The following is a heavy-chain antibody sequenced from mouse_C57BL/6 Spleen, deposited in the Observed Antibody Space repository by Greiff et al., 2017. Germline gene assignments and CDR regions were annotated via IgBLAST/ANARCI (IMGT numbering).Heavy chain of an antibody. CDR1: GYTFTSYW. CDR2: IDPSDSYT. V-gene: IGHV1-69*01. J-gene: IGHJ3*01. D-gene: IGHD3-1*01. CDR3: AGTAQALDWFAY. Sequence: QVQLQQPGAELVMPGASVKLSCKASGYTFTSYWMHWVKQRPGQGLEWIGEIDPSDSYTNYNQKFKGKSTLTVDKSSSTAYMQLSSLTSEDSAVYYCAGTAQALDWFAYWGQGTLVTVSA.